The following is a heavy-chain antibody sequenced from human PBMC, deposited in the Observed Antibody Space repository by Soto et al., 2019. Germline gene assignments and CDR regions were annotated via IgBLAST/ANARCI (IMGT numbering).Heavy chain of an antibody. J-gene: IGHJ4*02. V-gene: IGHV4-4*02. CDR2: IHRAGVT. D-gene: IGHD1-26*01. CDR3: AGRPEIHPR. Sequence: QVHLQESGPGLVKPSETLSLTCTISGGSTSSSDWWTWVRQPPGEGLEWIGEIHRAGVTNYYSSLESRLTISLDHSRNQFSLSLTSVTAADAAVYFCAGRPEIHPRWGQGILVPVSS. CDR1: GGSTSSSDW.